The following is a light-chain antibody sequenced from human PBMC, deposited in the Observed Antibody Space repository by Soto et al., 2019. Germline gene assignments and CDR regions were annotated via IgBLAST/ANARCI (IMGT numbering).Light chain of an antibody. J-gene: IGKJ5*01. V-gene: IGKV3-11*01. CDR2: DAS. CDR3: QQRRNWIT. Sequence: EIVLTQSPATLSLSPGERATLSCRASQSVSSYLAWYQQKPGQAPRLLIYDASNRATGIPARFSGSGSGTDFTLTISSLEPEDFAVYYCQQRRNWITFGQGKRLEIK. CDR1: QSVSSY.